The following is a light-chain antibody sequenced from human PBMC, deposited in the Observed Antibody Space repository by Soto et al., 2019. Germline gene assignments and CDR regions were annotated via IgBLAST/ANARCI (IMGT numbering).Light chain of an antibody. J-gene: IGKJ5*01. V-gene: IGKV2D-29*02. Sequence: DIVMTQTPHSLSATPGQPASISCKSSQSILHSDGKTYLYWYLQKPGQSPQLLIYEVSNRFSGVRDRFSGSGSGTDFTLTISRVETEDGGVDYFMQSIQLPILLGQGTRLEIQ. CDR2: EVS. CDR3: MQSIQLPIL. CDR1: QSILHSDGKTY.